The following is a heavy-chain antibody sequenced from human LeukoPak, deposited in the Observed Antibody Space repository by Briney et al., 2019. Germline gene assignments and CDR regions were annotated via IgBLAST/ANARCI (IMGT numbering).Heavy chain of an antibody. V-gene: IGHV3-23*01. CDR1: GFTFGTYD. D-gene: IGHD3-10*01. CDR3: VRDSEGSFDY. CDR2: CLDSSCTE. Sequence: GGSLRLSCAASGFTFGTYDMSWVRQAPGKGLEWVSTLACLDSSCTEYYSDSVKGRFSISRDKSKITLSLQLNSLRVEDTAMYYCVRDSEGSFDYWGQGTLVTVSS. J-gene: IGHJ4*02.